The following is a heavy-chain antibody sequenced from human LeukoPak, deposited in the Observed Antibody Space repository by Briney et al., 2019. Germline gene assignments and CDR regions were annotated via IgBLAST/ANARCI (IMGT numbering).Heavy chain of an antibody. J-gene: IGHJ4*02. D-gene: IGHD6-6*01. CDR3: AKTGLYSSSSRGYSDS. Sequence: PGGSLRLSCAASGFTFTNYVMAWVRQPPGKGLQWVSVISGSGITTYYARSVKGRFTISRDNSKNTLYLQMNSLGGDDTARYYCAKTGLYSSSSRGYSDSWGQGTLVTVSS. CDR2: ISGSGITT. CDR1: GFTFTNYV. V-gene: IGHV3-23*01.